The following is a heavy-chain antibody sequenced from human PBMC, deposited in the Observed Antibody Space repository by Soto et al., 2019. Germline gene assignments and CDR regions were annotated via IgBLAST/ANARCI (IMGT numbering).Heavy chain of an antibody. D-gene: IGHD2-15*01. CDR3: ATHLSNGSPDY. CDR2: ISYDGSNK. Sequence: GGSLRLSCAAPGFTFSSYGMHWVRQAPGKGLEWVAVISYDGSNKYYADSAKGRFTISRDNSKNTLYLQMNSLRAEDTAVFYCATHLSNGSPDYWGQGTLVTVSS. J-gene: IGHJ4*02. V-gene: IGHV3-30*03. CDR1: GFTFSSYG.